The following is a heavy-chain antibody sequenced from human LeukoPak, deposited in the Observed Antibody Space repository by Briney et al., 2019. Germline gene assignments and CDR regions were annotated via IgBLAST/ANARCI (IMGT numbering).Heavy chain of an antibody. CDR1: GFTFSAYY. V-gene: IGHV3-11*05. D-gene: IGHD3/OR15-3a*01. CDR2: IGFSSIGYSSDHI. CDR3: AREDFFTPHS. J-gene: IGHJ4*02. Sequence: GGALRLSCAASGFTFSAYYMTWIRQAPGKGLEWVSSIGFSSIGYSSDHIKYADSVKGRFTISRDNAKNSLYLQMDSLRAEDTAVYFCAREDFFTPHSWGQGTLVTVSS.